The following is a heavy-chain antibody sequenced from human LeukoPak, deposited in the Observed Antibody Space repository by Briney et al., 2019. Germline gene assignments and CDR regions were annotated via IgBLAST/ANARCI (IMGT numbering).Heavy chain of an antibody. Sequence: GGSLRLSCAASGFTFSSYAMSWVRQAPGKGLEWVSAISGSGGSTYYADSVKGRFTISRDNSKNTLYLQMNSLRAEDTAVYYCAKDAGIVVVPAAYFDYWGQGTLVTVSS. CDR1: GFTFSSYA. J-gene: IGHJ4*02. CDR3: AKDAGIVVVPAAYFDY. D-gene: IGHD2-2*01. CDR2: ISGSGGST. V-gene: IGHV3-23*01.